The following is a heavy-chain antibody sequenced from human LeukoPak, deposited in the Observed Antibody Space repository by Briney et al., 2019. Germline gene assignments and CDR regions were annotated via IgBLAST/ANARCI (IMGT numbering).Heavy chain of an antibody. J-gene: IGHJ4*02. V-gene: IGHV4-4*07. CDR3: ARVAERGYSYGFDY. Sequence: PSETLSLTCTVSGGSISNFFWTWIRQPAGKGLEWIGRIYTSGSTNYNPSLKSRVTMSVDTSKNQFSLKLSSVTAADTAVYYRARVAERGYSYGFDYWGQGTLVTVSS. D-gene: IGHD5-18*01. CDR1: GGSISNFF. CDR2: IYTSGST.